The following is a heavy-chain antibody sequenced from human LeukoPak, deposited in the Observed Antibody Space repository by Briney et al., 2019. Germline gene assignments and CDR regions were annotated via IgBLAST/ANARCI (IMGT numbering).Heavy chain of an antibody. Sequence: PRRSPRPSCAASGFTSTSYGMHWVRQAPGTRLECVAFIRYDGSNKYYADSVKGRFTISRDNSKNTLYLQMNSLRAEDTAVYYCAKDWDVVGYCSGGSCHWGQGTLVTVSS. V-gene: IGHV3-30*02. D-gene: IGHD2-15*01. J-gene: IGHJ4*02. CDR3: AKDWDVVGYCSGGSCH. CDR2: IRYDGSNK. CDR1: GFTSTSYG.